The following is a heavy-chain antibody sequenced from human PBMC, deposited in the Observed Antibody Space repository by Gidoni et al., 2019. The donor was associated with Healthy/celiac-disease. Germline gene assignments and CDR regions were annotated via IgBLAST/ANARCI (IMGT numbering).Heavy chain of an antibody. CDR2: ISGSGGST. CDR1: GFTFSSYA. V-gene: IGHV3-23*04. Sequence: EVQLVESGGGLVQPGGSLRLHCAASGFTFSSYAMSWVRQAPGKGLGWVSAISGSGGSTYYAGSVKGRFTISRDNSKNTLYLQMNSLRAEDTAVNYCAKAIEYSSSPGDYWGQGTLVTVSS. D-gene: IGHD6-6*01. CDR3: AKAIEYSSSPGDY. J-gene: IGHJ4*02.